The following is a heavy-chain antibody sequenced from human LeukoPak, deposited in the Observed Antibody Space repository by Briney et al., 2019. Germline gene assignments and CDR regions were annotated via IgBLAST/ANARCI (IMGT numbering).Heavy chain of an antibody. D-gene: IGHD2-2*02. Sequence: GGSLRLSCAASGFTFSSYAMSWVRQAPGKGLEWVSAISGSGGSTYYADSVKGRFTISGDNSKNTLYLQMNSLRAEDTAVYYCAKEIFDVVVPAAIAYYYYGMDVWGQGTTVTVSS. J-gene: IGHJ6*02. CDR2: ISGSGGST. V-gene: IGHV3-23*01. CDR3: AKEIFDVVVPAAIAYYYYGMDV. CDR1: GFTFSSYA.